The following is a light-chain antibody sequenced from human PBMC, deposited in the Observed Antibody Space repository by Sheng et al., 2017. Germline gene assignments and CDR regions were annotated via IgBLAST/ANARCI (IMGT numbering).Light chain of an antibody. Sequence: DIVMTQSPDSLAVSLGARATINCKSSQSVLYSSSNKNYLAWYQQKPGQPPKLLIYWASTRESGVPDRFSGSGSGTDFTLTISRLEPEDFAVYYCQQYGSSPWTFGHGTKVEIK. V-gene: IGKV4-1*01. CDR1: QSVLYSSSNKNY. CDR3: QQYGSSPWT. J-gene: IGKJ1*01. CDR2: WAS.